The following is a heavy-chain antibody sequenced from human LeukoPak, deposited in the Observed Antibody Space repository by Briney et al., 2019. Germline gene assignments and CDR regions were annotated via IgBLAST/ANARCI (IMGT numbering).Heavy chain of an antibody. V-gene: IGHV4-39*07. CDR3: ARVGGPRGGYIVVVPAFFDY. D-gene: IGHD2-2*01. CDR1: GGSISSSSYY. CDR2: IYYSGST. Sequence: SETLSLTCTVSGGSISSSSYYWGWIRQPPGKGLEWIGSIYYSGSTYYNPSLKSRVTISVDTSKNQFSLKLSSVTAADTAVYYCARVGGPRGGYIVVVPAFFDYWGQGTLVTVSS. J-gene: IGHJ4*02.